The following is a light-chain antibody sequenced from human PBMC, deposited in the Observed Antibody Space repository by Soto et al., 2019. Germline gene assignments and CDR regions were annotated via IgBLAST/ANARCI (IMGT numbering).Light chain of an antibody. CDR1: SSDIGGYNY. CDR2: EVT. V-gene: IGLV2-14*01. J-gene: IGLJ7*01. CDR3: SSYTSSRAYV. Sequence: QSALTQPASVSGSPGQSITISCTGTSSDIGGYNYVSWYQQHPGKAPKLMICEVTNRPSGVSDRFSGSKSGNTASLTISGLQAEDEADYYCSSYTSSRAYVFGIGTQLTVL.